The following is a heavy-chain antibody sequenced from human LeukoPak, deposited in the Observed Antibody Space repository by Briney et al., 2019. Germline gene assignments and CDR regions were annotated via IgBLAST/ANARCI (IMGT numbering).Heavy chain of an antibody. CDR2: ISGSGDNT. CDR1: GFSFSSYA. CDR3: ARDLGYGALDP. Sequence: GGSLRLSCAASGFSFSSYAMSWVRQAPGKGLEWVSSISGSGDNTYYAESVKGRFTISRDNSKNTLFLQMNSLRADDTAVYYCARDLGYGALDPWGQGTLVTVSS. J-gene: IGHJ5*02. D-gene: IGHD4-17*01. V-gene: IGHV3-23*01.